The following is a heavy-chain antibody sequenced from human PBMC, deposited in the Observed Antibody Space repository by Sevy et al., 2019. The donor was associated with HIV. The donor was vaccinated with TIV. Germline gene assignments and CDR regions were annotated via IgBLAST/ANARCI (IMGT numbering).Heavy chain of an antibody. Sequence: SETLSLTCTVSGGSISSDYWSWIRQPPGKRLEWIGYIDYSGSTNYNPSLKSRVTISGDMSKSQFSLNLTSVTAADTAVYYCARVLSGRSYFDNWGQGTLVTVSS. V-gene: IGHV4-59*01. CDR1: GGSISSDY. J-gene: IGHJ4*02. D-gene: IGHD1-26*01. CDR3: ARVLSGRSYFDN. CDR2: IDYSGST.